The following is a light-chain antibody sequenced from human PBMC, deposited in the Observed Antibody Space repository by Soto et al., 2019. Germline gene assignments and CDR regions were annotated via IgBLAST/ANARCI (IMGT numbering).Light chain of an antibody. J-gene: IGKJ1*01. CDR3: QQYDSILGT. CDR2: KAS. Sequence: GDRVTISCWASQSVTTWLVWYQQKPGKAPKVLIYKASTLEGGVPSRFSGSGSGTIFTLTISSLQPDDHATYYCQQYDSILGTFGPGTKVDIK. CDR1: QSVTTW. V-gene: IGKV1-5*03.